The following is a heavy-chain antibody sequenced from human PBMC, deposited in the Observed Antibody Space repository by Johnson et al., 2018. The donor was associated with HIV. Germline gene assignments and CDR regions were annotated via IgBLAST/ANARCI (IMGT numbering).Heavy chain of an antibody. CDR2: ISYDGSNK. J-gene: IGHJ3*02. D-gene: IGHD6-19*01. Sequence: QVQLVESGGGVVQPGRSLRLSCAASGFTFSSYGMHWVRQAPGKGLEWVAVISYDGSNKYYADSVKGRFTISRDNAKNSLFLQMNSLRAEDTAVYYCAGVAVGAFDIWGQGTMVTVSS. CDR1: GFTFSSYG. CDR3: AGVAVGAFDI. V-gene: IGHV3-30*03.